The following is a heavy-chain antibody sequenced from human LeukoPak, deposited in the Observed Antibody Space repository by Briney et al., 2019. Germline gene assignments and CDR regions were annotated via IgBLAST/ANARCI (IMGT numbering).Heavy chain of an antibody. Sequence: PSETLSLTCAVYGGSFSGYYWSWIRQPPGKGLEWIGEINRSGSTHYNPSLKSRVTISVDTSKNQFSLKLSSVTAADTAVYYCASTYYYYGMDVWGQGTTVTVSS. V-gene: IGHV4-34*01. CDR1: GGSFSGYY. J-gene: IGHJ6*02. CDR3: ASTYYYYGMDV. CDR2: INRSGST.